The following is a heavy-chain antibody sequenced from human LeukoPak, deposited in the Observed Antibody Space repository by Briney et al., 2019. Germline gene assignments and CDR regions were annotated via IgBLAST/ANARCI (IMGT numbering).Heavy chain of an antibody. CDR1: GGSISFYY. CDR3: TGTYSSSWYRVRAFDI. D-gene: IGHD6-13*01. J-gene: IGHJ3*02. CDR2: IYTSGTT. Sequence: SETLSLTCSVSGGSISFYYWSWIRQPAGKGLEWIGRIYTSGTTNYNPSLKSRVTMSVDTSKNQFSLKLSSVTAADTAVYYCTGTYSSSWYRVRAFDIWGQGTMVTVSS. V-gene: IGHV4-4*07.